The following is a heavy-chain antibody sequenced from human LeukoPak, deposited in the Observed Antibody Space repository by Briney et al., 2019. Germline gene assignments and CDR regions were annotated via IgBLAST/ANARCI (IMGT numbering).Heavy chain of an antibody. CDR1: GGSFSGYY. CDR3: ARRDYDYVWGTYRRYRPFDY. Sequence: PSETLSLTCAVYGGSFSGYYWSWIRQPPGKGLEWIGSIDYSGSTNYNPSLKSRVTISVDTSKNQFSLRLSSVTAADTAVYYCARRDYDYVWGTYRRYRPFDYWGQGTLVTVSS. V-gene: IGHV4-34*01. J-gene: IGHJ4*02. D-gene: IGHD3-16*02. CDR2: IDYSGST.